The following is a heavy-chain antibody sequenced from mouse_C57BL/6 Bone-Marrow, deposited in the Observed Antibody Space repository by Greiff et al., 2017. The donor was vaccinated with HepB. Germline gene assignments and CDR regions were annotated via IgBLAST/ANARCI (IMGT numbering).Heavy chain of an antibody. Sequence: VQGVESGAELARPGASVKLSCKASGYTFTSYGISWVKQRTGQGLEWIGEIYPRSGNTYYNAKFKGKATLTADKSSSTAYMALRSLTSEDSAVYFCAPLLWYPMDYWGQGTSVTVSS. CDR2: IYPRSGNT. V-gene: IGHV1-81*01. CDR3: APLLWYPMDY. D-gene: IGHD2-1*01. CDR1: GYTFTSYG. J-gene: IGHJ4*01.